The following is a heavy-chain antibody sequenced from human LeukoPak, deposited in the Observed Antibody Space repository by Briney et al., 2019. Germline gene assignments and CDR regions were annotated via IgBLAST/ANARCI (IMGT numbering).Heavy chain of an antibody. CDR1: GGSISSGGYY. J-gene: IGHJ6*02. CDR2: IYYSGST. V-gene: IGHV4-31*03. Sequence: SETLSLSCTVSGGSISSGGYYWSWIRQHPGKGLEWIGYIYYSGSTYYNPSLQSRVTISVDTSKNQFSLKLSSVTAADTAVYYCATLVYYYDSSGYRRNTSAYGMDVWGQGTPVTVSS. D-gene: IGHD3-22*01. CDR3: ATLVYYYDSSGYRRNTSAYGMDV.